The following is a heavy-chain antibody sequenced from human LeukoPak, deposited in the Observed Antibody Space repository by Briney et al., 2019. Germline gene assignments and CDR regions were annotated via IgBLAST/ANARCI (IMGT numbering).Heavy chain of an antibody. CDR2: IQYSGST. J-gene: IGHJ6*02. Sequence: SETLSLTCTVSGGSISSYYWSWIRQPPGKGLEWIGYIQYSGSTNYNPSLKSRVTISVDTSKNQFSLKLSSVTAADTAVYYCARGAGYCSSTSCYTAHYYYGMDVWGQGTTVTVSS. CDR3: ARGAGYCSSTSCYTAHYYYGMDV. D-gene: IGHD2-2*02. V-gene: IGHV4-59*12. CDR1: GGSISSYY.